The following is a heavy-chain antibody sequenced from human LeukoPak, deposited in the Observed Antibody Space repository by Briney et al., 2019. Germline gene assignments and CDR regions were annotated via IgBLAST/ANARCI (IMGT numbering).Heavy chain of an antibody. J-gene: IGHJ4*02. D-gene: IGHD3-16*01. CDR1: GFTFSSYE. CDR2: ISSRCSTI. V-gene: IGHV3-48*03. Sequence: GGSLRLSCAASGFTFSSYEMNWVRQAPGKGLEWISYISSRCSTIYYADSVKGRFTISRDNAKNSMYLQMNSLRAEDTAVYYCARVGLGWAYFDYWGQGTLVTVSS. CDR3: ARVGLGWAYFDY.